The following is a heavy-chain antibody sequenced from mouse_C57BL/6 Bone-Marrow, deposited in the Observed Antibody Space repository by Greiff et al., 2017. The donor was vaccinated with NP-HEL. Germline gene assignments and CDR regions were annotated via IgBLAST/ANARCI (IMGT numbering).Heavy chain of an antibody. J-gene: IGHJ2*01. D-gene: IGHD2-4*01. CDR2: IDPSDSYT. Sequence: QVQLQQPGAELVMPGASVKLSCKASGYTFTSYWMHWVKQRPGQGLEWIGEIDPSDSYTNYNQKIKGKSTLTVDKSSSTAYMQLSSLTSEDSAVYYCARGRLRPYYFDYWGQGTTRTVSS. V-gene: IGHV1-69*01. CDR1: GYTFTSYW. CDR3: ARGRLRPYYFDY.